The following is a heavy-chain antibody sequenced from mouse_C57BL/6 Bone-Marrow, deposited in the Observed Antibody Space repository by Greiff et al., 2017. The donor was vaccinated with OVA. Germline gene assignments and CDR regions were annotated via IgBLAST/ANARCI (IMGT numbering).Heavy chain of an antibody. D-gene: IGHD4-1*01. CDR2: IDPEAGET. Sequence: VQLQQSGAELVKPGASVKLSCTASGFNIKDYYMHWVKQRTEQGLEWIGRIDPEAGETKYAPKFQGKATITADTSSNTAYLQLSSLTSEDTAVYYCASRRLGDYFDYWGQGTTLTVSS. CDR1: GFNIKDYY. V-gene: IGHV14-2*01. J-gene: IGHJ2*01. CDR3: ASRRLGDYFDY.